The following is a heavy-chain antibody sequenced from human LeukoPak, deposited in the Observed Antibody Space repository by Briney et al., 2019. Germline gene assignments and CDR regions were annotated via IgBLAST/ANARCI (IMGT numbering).Heavy chain of an antibody. D-gene: IGHD4-17*01. CDR3: ARESYGDYGMDV. CDR1: GFTFSSYW. CDR2: INSDGSST. J-gene: IGHJ6*02. V-gene: IGHV3-74*01. Sequence: GGSLRLSCAASGFTFSSYWMHWVRQAPGKGLVWVSRINSDGSSTSYADSVKGRFTISRDNAKNTLYLQMNSLRAEDTAVYYCARESYGDYGMDVWGQGTTVTVSS.